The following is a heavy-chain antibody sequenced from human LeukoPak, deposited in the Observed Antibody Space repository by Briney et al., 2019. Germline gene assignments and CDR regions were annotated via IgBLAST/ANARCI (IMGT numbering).Heavy chain of an antibody. D-gene: IGHD6-19*01. V-gene: IGHV3-48*03. CDR1: GFTFSDYE. Sequence: GGSLRLSCEVSGFTFSDYEMNWVLQAPGKGLEWVSYISDRGTTIYYADSVKGRFTISRDNAKNSLFLQMNSLRADDTALYYCARDDCGWQLRPDTFHIWGQGTMVTVSS. J-gene: IGHJ3*02. CDR2: ISDRGTTI. CDR3: ARDDCGWQLRPDTFHI.